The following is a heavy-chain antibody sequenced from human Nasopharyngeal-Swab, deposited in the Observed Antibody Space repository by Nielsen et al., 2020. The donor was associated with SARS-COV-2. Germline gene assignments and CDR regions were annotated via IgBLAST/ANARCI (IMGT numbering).Heavy chain of an antibody. Sequence: SLKISCAASGFKFDDYAMHWVRQGPGQGLEWVSGISWNSGDTGYADSVKGRFTISRDDAKNSLYLQMNSLRAEDTALYYCAKIQGYYYGMDVWGLGTTVTVSS. CDR2: ISWNSGDT. CDR3: AKIQGYYYGMDV. V-gene: IGHV3-9*01. J-gene: IGHJ6*02. CDR1: GFKFDDYA.